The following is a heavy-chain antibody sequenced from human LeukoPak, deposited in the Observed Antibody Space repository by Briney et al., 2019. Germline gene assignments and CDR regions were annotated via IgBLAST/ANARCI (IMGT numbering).Heavy chain of an antibody. CDR1: GRSINSYY. CDR2: IYYSGST. Sequence: EASDTLSLTCTLSGRSINSYYWSCIRQPPGKGLEWIGYIYYSGSTNYNPSLKSRVTISLDTSKNQFSLKVNSVRAADTAVYYCARTLLGRLFDYWGEGTLVTVSS. CDR3: ARTLLGRLFDY. V-gene: IGHV4-59*08. D-gene: IGHD2-8*02. J-gene: IGHJ4*02.